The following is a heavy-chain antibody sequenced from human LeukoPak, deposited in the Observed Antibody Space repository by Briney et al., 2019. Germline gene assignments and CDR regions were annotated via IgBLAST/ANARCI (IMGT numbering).Heavy chain of an antibody. Sequence: GGSLRLSCAASGFTFSNAWMSWVRQAPGKGLEWVGRIKSKTDGGTTDYAAPVKGRFTISRDDSKNTLYLQMNSLKTEDTAVYYCTTEIIVGATPIDYWGQGTLVTVSS. CDR2: IKSKTDGGTT. V-gene: IGHV3-15*01. CDR3: TTEIIVGATPIDY. CDR1: GFTFSNAW. J-gene: IGHJ4*02. D-gene: IGHD1-26*01.